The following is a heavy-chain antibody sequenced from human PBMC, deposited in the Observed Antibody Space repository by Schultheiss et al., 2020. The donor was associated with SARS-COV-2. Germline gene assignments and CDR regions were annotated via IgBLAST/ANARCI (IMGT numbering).Heavy chain of an antibody. CDR3: ARGAAGSWYSDYYYYYYMDV. J-gene: IGHJ6*03. Sequence: SETLSLTCAVYGGSFSGYYWSWIRQPPGKGLEWIGEINHSGSTNYNPSLKRRVTISLNTSKNQFSLKLSSVTAADTAVYYCARGAAGSWYSDYYYYYYMDVWGKGTTVTVSS. D-gene: IGHD6-13*01. CDR2: INHSGST. V-gene: IGHV4-34*01. CDR1: GGSFSGYY.